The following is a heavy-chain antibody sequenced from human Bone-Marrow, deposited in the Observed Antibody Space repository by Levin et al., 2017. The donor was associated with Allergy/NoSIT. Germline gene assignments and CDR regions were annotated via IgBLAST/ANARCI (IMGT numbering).Heavy chain of an antibody. D-gene: IGHD3/OR15-3a*01. J-gene: IGHJ4*02. CDR3: ARGIWTDYFDFDN. V-gene: IGHV1-8*02. CDR1: GYTLSHYD. Sequence: ASVKVSCKASGYTLSHYDIHWVRQASGQGFEWMGWMKTNSGNTVYTQKFQGRVSMTRDTSRNTAYMELSGLTSDDTALYYFARGIWTDYFDFDNWGQGTLVTVAS. CDR2: MKTNSGNT.